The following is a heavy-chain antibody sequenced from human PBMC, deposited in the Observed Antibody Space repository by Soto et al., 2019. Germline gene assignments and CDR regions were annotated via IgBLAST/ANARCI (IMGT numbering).Heavy chain of an antibody. J-gene: IGHJ3*02. D-gene: IGHD2-21*02. CDR3: ERRSCGGDCSNDAFDI. V-gene: IGHV5-10-1*01. CDR1: GYSFTSYW. CDR2: IDPSDSYT. Sequence: EVQLVQSGAEVKKPGESLRISCKGSGYSFTSYWITWVRQMPGKGLEWMGRIDPSDSYTNYSPSFRGHVTISADKSITPASLQCSRPKASDTAMYYCERRSCGGDCSNDAFDIWGQGTMVTVSS.